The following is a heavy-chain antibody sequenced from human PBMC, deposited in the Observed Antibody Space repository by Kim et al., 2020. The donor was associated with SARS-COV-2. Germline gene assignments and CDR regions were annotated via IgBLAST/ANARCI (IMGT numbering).Heavy chain of an antibody. Sequence: GGSLRLSCAASGFTFSSYSMNWVRQAPGKGLEWVSSISSSSSYIYYADSVKGRFTISRDNAKNSLYLQMNSLRAEDTAVYYCARSQMATMQGGEYCGMDGWGQGTTVTVSS. CDR1: GFTFSSYS. D-gene: IGHD5-12*01. J-gene: IGHJ6*02. CDR3: ARSQMATMQGGEYCGMDG. CDR2: ISSSSSYI. V-gene: IGHV3-21*01.